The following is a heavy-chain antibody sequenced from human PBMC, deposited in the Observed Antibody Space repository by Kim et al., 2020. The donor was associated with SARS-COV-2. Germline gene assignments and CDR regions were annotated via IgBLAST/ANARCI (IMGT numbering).Heavy chain of an antibody. D-gene: IGHD3-22*01. CDR2: IWYDGSNK. Sequence: GGSLRLSCAASGFTFSNYGMHWVRQAPGKGLEWVAVIWYDGSNKYYGDSVKGRFTISRDNSKNTLYLQMNSLRAEDTAVYYCASQRQYYASSVYSCDYWG. CDR1: GFTFSNYG. CDR3: ASQRQYYASSVYSCDY. J-gene: IGHJ4*01. V-gene: IGHV3-33*01.